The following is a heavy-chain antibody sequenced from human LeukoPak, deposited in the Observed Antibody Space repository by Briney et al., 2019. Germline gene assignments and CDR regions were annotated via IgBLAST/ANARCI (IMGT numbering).Heavy chain of an antibody. CDR2: FDADDGAT. J-gene: IGHJ4*02. CDR1: GYPLNQLS. Sequence: SVKVSCKVSGYPLNQLSIHWVRQAPAKAMEWMGGFDADDGATLFAQKFQRSVTMTEDTTTDTAYIELTSLRSEDTAVYCCATVIPGYPPGYYFYYWGQGTLVSVSS. V-gene: IGHV1-24*01. D-gene: IGHD3-22*01. CDR3: ATVIPGYPPGYYFYY.